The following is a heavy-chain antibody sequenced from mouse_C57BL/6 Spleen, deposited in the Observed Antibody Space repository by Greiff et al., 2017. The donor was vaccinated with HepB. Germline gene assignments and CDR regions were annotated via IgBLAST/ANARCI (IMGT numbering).Heavy chain of an antibody. CDR2: IYPGDGDT. J-gene: IGHJ3*01. Sequence: QVQLQQSGAELVKPGASVKISCKASGYAFSSYWMNWVKQRPGKGLEWIGQIYPGDGDTNYNGKFKGKATLTADKYSSTAYMQLSSLTSEDSAVYFCARDRDYGSLFAYWGQGTLVTVSA. V-gene: IGHV1-80*01. CDR1: GYAFSSYW. D-gene: IGHD1-1*01. CDR3: ARDRDYGSLFAY.